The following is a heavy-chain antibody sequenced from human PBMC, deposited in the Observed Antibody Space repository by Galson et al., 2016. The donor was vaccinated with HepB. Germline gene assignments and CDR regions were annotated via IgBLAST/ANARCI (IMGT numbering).Heavy chain of an antibody. Sequence: SVKVSCKASGDTFDTYNINWVRQAPGQGLEWMGRIIPMFGTTNYAQSFQDRVTITADKLTSTAYMELSSLKYEDTAVYYCARGAGKASSWSYYGLDVWGKGTTVAVS. J-gene: IGHJ6*04. CDR2: IIPMFGTT. D-gene: IGHD6-13*01. V-gene: IGHV1-69*08. CDR3: ARGAGKASSWSYYGLDV. CDR1: GDTFDTYN.